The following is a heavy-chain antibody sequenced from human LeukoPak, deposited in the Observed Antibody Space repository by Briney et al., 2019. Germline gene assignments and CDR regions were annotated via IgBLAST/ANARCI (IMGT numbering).Heavy chain of an antibody. CDR3: VRGSGHNSFDY. CDR1: GHTFTTYG. V-gene: IGHV1-18*01. CDR2: ISTSKGYT. J-gene: IGHJ4*02. D-gene: IGHD3-3*01. Sequence: ASVKVSCKATGHTFTTYGVSWVRQAPGQGLEWMGWISTSKGYTNYALKLQGRVTMTTDTSTSTASMDLMSLTSDDTAVYYCVRGSGHNSFDYWGQGTLVIVSS.